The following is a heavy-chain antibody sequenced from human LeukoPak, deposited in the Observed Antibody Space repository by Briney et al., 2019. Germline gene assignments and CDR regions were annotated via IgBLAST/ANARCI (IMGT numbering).Heavy chain of an antibody. Sequence: SGTLSLTCTVSGGSISSSSYYWGWIRQPPGKGLEWIGSIYYSGSTNYNPSLKSRVTISVDTSKNQFSLKLSSVTAADTAVYYCARHGYYGGPFDYWGQGTLVTVSS. CDR2: IYYSGST. CDR3: ARHGYYGGPFDY. V-gene: IGHV4-39*01. CDR1: GGSISSSSYY. D-gene: IGHD4-23*01. J-gene: IGHJ4*02.